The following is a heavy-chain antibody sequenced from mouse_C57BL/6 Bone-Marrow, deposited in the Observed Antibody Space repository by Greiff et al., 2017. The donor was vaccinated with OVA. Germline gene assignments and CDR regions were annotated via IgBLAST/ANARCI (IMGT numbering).Heavy chain of an antibody. CDR2: IYPRSGNT. D-gene: IGHD1-1*01. J-gene: IGHJ4*01. V-gene: IGHV1-81*01. CDR1: GYTFTSYG. Sequence: QVQLQQSGAELARPGASVKLSCKASGYTFTSYGISWVKQRTGQGLEWIGEIYPRSGNTYYNEKFKGKATLTADKSYSTAYMELRRLTSEDSAVYFCARRGKLLRYCYAMDYWGQGTSVTVSS. CDR3: ARRGKLLRYCYAMDY.